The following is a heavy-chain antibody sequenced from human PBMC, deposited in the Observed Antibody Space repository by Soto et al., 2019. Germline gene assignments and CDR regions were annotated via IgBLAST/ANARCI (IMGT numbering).Heavy chain of an antibody. J-gene: IGHJ5*02. Sequence: EVQLLESGGGLVQPGGSLRLSCAASGFTFSSYAMSWVRQAPGKGLEWVSAISGSGGSTYYADSVKGRFTISRDNSKHTLYLQINSLIAEDTAVYYCAKLYGDYAESWFDPWGQGTLVTVSS. CDR2: ISGSGGST. D-gene: IGHD4-17*01. V-gene: IGHV3-23*01. CDR3: AKLYGDYAESWFDP. CDR1: GFTFSSYA.